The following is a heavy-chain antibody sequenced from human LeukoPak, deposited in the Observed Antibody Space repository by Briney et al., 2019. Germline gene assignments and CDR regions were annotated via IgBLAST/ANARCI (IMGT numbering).Heavy chain of an antibody. CDR2: VKQDGSEQ. CDR1: GFTFSSYW. J-gene: IGHJ4*02. D-gene: IGHD2-15*01. V-gene: IGHV3-7*01. CDR3: ATDSPYDY. Sequence: QPGGSLRLSCVASGFTFSSYWMRWVRQAPGKGLEWVANVKQDGSEQYYVDSVKGRFTVSRDNAKNSLHLQMNSLRAGDTAVYYCATDSPYDYWGQGTLVTVSS.